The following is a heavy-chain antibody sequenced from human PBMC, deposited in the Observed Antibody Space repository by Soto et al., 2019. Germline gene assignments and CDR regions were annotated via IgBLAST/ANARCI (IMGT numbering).Heavy chain of an antibody. D-gene: IGHD3-3*01. CDR3: ATAGVYDFWSGYYNRDNIVLYYYSGMDV. J-gene: IGHJ6*02. V-gene: IGHV1-24*01. CDR1: GYTPTELS. Sequence: ASVKVSCKVSGYTPTELSMHWVRQAPGKGLEWMGGFDPEDGETIYAQKFQGRVTMTEDTSTDTAYMELSSLRSEDTAVYYCATAGVYDFWSGYYNRDNIVLYYYSGMDVSGQGTKVTVSS. CDR2: FDPEDGET.